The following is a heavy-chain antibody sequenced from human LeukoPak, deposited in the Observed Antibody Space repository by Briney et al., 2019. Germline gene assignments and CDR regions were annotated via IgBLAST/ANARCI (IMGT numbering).Heavy chain of an antibody. V-gene: IGHV3-7*01. J-gene: IGHJ4*02. D-gene: IGHD2-21*02. Sequence: GGSLRLSCAASGFTFSSYAMSWVRQAPGKGLEWVANIKQDGSEKYYVDSVKGRFTISRDNAKNSLYLQMNSLRAEDTAVYYCARDPQYYCGGDCFDYWGQGTLVTVSS. CDR3: ARDPQYYCGGDCFDY. CDR2: IKQDGSEK. CDR1: GFTFSSYA.